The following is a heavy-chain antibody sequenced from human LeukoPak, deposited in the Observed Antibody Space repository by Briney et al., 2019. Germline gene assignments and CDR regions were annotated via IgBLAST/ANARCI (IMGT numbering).Heavy chain of an antibody. CDR1: GFPFSSYW. J-gene: IGHJ4*02. D-gene: IGHD3-22*01. CDR3: TTRYSDSSGYYFSFDY. Sequence: GGSLRLSCVASGFPFSSYWMTWVRQAPGKGLEWVGRIKSKTDGGTTDYAAPVKGRFTISRDDSKNTLYLQMNSLKTEDTAVYYCTTRYSDSSGYYFSFDYWGQGTLVTVSS. CDR2: IKSKTDGGTT. V-gene: IGHV3-15*01.